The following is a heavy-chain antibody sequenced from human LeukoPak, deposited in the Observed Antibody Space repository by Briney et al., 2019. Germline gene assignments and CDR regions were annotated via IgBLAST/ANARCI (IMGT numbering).Heavy chain of an antibody. Sequence: GGSLRLSCAASGFIFNNYGLIWVRQAPGKGLQWASAISNDGGGTTYADFVKGRFTISRDNSKNTLFLQMSSLRAEDTALYYCAKGGSGYFADLWGQGTPVIVSS. CDR3: AKGGSGYFADL. D-gene: IGHD3-22*01. V-gene: IGHV3-23*01. J-gene: IGHJ5*02. CDR2: ISNDGGGT. CDR1: GFIFNNYG.